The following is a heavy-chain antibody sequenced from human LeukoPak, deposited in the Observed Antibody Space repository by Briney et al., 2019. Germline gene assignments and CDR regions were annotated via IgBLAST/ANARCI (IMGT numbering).Heavy chain of an antibody. CDR3: ASDSSGSPYYFDY. V-gene: IGHV1-2*02. J-gene: IGHJ4*02. CDR1: GYTFTGYY. Sequence: ASVKVSCKASGYTFTGYYMHWVRQAPGQGPEWMGWINPNSGGTNYAQKFQGRVTMTRDTSISTAYMELSRLRSDDTAVYYCASDSSGSPYYFDYWGQGTLVTVSS. CDR2: INPNSGGT. D-gene: IGHD6-19*01.